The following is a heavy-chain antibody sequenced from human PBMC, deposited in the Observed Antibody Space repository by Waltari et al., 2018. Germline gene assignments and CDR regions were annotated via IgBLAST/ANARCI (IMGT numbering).Heavy chain of an antibody. CDR2: INHSGST. D-gene: IGHD3-10*01. J-gene: IGHJ4*02. CDR1: GGSLSGYS. Sequence: QVQMRQWGAGLLEPSETLSLTCAVYGGSLSGYSWTWIRQTPGKGLEWIGEINHSGSTNYRSSLKSRVTISLDASNHQFSLKLSSVTAADTAIYYCARDGRGFNYGSGTYNYWGQGTLVTVSS. CDR3: ARDGRGFNYGSGTYNY. V-gene: IGHV4-34*01.